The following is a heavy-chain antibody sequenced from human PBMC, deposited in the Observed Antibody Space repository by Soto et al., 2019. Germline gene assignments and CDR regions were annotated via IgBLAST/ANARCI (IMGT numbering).Heavy chain of an antibody. CDR3: TRESAPWGFEH. CDR2: INAGNGYI. J-gene: IGHJ4*02. Sequence: QVQLVQSGSEVRKPGASVKISCEASGNSFTTSAIHWVRQAPGQRPEWMGWINAGNGYIKYSQTFQGRVTITRDTSASTVYMELSSLKYEDTGIYYCTRESAPWGFEHWGLGTRVTVSS. V-gene: IGHV1-3*01. D-gene: IGHD7-27*01. CDR1: GNSFTTSA.